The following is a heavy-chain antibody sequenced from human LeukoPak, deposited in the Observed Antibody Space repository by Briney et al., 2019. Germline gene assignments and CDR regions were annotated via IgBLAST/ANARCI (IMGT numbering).Heavy chain of an antibody. Sequence: ASVKVSCKASGHTFTGYYMHWVRQAPGQGLEWMGWINPNSGGTNYAQKFQGRVTMTRDTSISTAYMELSRLRSDDTAVYYCARSLHYDSSGYYFRWGQGTLVTVSS. CDR1: GHTFTGYY. V-gene: IGHV1-2*02. CDR3: ARSLHYDSSGYYFR. CDR2: INPNSGGT. J-gene: IGHJ4*02. D-gene: IGHD3-22*01.